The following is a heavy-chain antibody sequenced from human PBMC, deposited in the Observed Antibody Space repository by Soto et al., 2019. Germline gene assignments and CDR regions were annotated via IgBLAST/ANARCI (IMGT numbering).Heavy chain of an antibody. D-gene: IGHD3-3*01. Sequence: NPSETLSLTCAVSGGSFSGYYWSWIRQSPGKGLEWIGDINHSGGTNYNPSLKSRVTISGDTSRSQFSLRLSSVTAADTAVYYCARGLPLSGNFWKGYYYFDSWGLGTLVTVSS. V-gene: IGHV4-34*01. CDR1: GGSFSGYY. CDR3: ARGLPLSGNFWKGYYYFDS. J-gene: IGHJ4*02. CDR2: INHSGGT.